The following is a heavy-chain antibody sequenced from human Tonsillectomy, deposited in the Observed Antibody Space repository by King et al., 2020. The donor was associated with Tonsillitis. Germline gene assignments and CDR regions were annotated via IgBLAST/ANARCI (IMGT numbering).Heavy chain of an antibody. J-gene: IGHJ6*03. CDR3: ARVEGVRAYYYYMDV. V-gene: IGHV4-61*02. CDR1: GGSISRGSYY. Sequence: QLQESGPGLVKPSQTLSLTCTVSGGSISRGSYYWSWIRQPAGKGLEWIGRIYTSGSTNYNPSLKSRVTMSLDTSKNQFSLKLSSVTAADTAIYYCARVEGVRAYYYYMDVWGKGTTVTVSS. CDR2: IYTSGST. D-gene: IGHD2-8*01.